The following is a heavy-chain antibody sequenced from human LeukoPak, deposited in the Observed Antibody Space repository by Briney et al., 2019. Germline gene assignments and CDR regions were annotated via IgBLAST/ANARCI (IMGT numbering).Heavy chain of an antibody. J-gene: IGHJ4*02. V-gene: IGHV3-9*01. CDR1: GFTFDDYA. CDR2: ILRNSGSI. CDR3: VKDGGRDTAAAYY. Sequence: GGSLRLSCAASGFTFDDYAMHWVRQAPGKGLEGVSGILRNSGSIVYADSVKGRFTISRDDAKNSLYLQMNSLRAEDTALYYCVKDGGRDTAAAYYWGQGTLVSVSS. D-gene: IGHD6-13*01.